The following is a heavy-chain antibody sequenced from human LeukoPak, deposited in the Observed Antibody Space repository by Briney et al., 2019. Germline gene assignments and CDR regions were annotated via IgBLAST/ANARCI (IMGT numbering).Heavy chain of an antibody. Sequence: GASVKVSCKASGGTFSSYAISWVRQAPGQGLEWMGRIIPILGIANYAQKFQGRVTITADKSTSTAYMGLSSLRSEDTAVYYCARVEMATIYFDYWGQGTLVTVSS. CDR1: GGTFSSYA. CDR3: ARVEMATIYFDY. V-gene: IGHV1-69*04. J-gene: IGHJ4*02. D-gene: IGHD5-24*01. CDR2: IIPILGIA.